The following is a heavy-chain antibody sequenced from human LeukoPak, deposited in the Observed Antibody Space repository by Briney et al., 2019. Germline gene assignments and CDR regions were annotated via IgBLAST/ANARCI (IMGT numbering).Heavy chain of an antibody. CDR3: ATSPDYSH. J-gene: IGHJ4*02. V-gene: IGHV3-53*01. CDR2: IYSGGGT. D-gene: IGHD4/OR15-4a*01. Sequence: QSGGSLRLSCAASGFTVSSNYMTWVRQAPGKGLQWISLIYSGGGTLYADSVRGRFTISRDSSKNTLYLQMNSLRAEDTAVYYCATSPDYSHWGQGTLVTVSS. CDR1: GFTVSSNY.